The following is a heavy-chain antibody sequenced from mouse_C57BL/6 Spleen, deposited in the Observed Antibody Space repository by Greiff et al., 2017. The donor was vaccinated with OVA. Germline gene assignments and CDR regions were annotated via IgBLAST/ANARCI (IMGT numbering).Heavy chain of an antibody. V-gene: IGHV1-69*01. CDR1: GYTFTSYW. D-gene: IGHD6-2*01. Sequence: QVQLQQPGAELVMPGASVKLSCKASGYTFTSYWMHWVKQRPGQGLEWIGEIDPSDSYTNYNQKFKGKSTLTVDKSSSTAYMQLSSLTSEDSAVYYCARNSLYDVWGTGTTVTVSS. CDR3: ARNSLYDV. J-gene: IGHJ1*03. CDR2: IDPSDSYT.